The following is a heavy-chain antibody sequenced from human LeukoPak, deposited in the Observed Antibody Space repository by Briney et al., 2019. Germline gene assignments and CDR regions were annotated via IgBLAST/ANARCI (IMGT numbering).Heavy chain of an antibody. CDR3: ASRYCSGGDCYSWFDP. D-gene: IGHD2-15*01. J-gene: IGHJ5*02. Sequence: GASVKVSCKASGGTFTSYAISWVRQAPGQGLEWMGGIIPISGTANYAQKFQGRVTITADESTSAAYMELSSLRSEDTAVYYCASRYCSGGDCYSWFDPWSQGTLVTVSS. CDR2: IIPISGTA. CDR1: GGTFTSYA. V-gene: IGHV1-69*13.